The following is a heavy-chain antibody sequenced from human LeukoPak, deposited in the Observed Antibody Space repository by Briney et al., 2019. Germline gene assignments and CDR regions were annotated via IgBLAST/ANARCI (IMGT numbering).Heavy chain of an antibody. CDR3: AKDPESSSSFDY. Sequence: GGSLRLSCAASGFTFSRYSMNWVRQAPGKGLEWVSSISTSSSYIYYADSVKGRFTISRDNAKNSLYLQMNSLRAEDTAVYYCAKDPESSSSFDYWGQGTLVTVSS. J-gene: IGHJ4*02. D-gene: IGHD6-6*01. CDR1: GFTFSRYS. CDR2: ISTSSSYI. V-gene: IGHV3-21*01.